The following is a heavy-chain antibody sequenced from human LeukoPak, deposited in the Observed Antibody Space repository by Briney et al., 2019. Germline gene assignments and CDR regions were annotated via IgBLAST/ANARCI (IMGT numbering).Heavy chain of an antibody. D-gene: IGHD5-18*01. J-gene: IGHJ2*01. CDR1: GFTFSYFE. V-gene: IGHV3-48*03. Sequence: GGSLRLSCAASGFTFSYFEMNWVRQAPGKGLEWLSYISLSGSTIYYADSVKGRFTISRDNAKNTLYLQMISLRAEDTAVYYCARDTGWYFDLWGRGTLVTVSS. CDR3: ARDTGWYFDL. CDR2: ISLSGSTI.